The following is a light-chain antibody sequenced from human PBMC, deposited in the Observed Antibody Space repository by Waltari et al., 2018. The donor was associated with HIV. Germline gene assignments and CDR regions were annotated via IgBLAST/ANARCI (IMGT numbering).Light chain of an antibody. CDR3: NSRDSSGVV. V-gene: IGLV3-19*01. J-gene: IGLJ2*01. CDR1: SLGNYF. CDR2: GKN. Sequence: SSELTQDPAVSVALGQTVRITCQGDSLGNYFASWYQQKPGQAPVLVIYGKNNRPSGISDRFSVSSSGTTASLIITGAQAEDEADYYCNSRDSSGVVFGGGTKLTVL.